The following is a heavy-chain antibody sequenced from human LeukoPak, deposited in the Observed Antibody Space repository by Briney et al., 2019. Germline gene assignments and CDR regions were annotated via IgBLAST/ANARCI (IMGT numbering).Heavy chain of an antibody. J-gene: IGHJ4*02. CDR1: GFTFSDYE. V-gene: IGHV3-48*03. Sequence: GGSLRLSCAASGFTFSDYEINWVRQAPGKGLEWISCISTSGSTTYYADSVKGRFTISRDNAKNSLFLQMNTLTTEDAAVYYCARGALHVFDYWGQGTPVTVSS. CDR2: ISTSGSTT. D-gene: IGHD3-10*02. CDR3: ARGALHVFDY.